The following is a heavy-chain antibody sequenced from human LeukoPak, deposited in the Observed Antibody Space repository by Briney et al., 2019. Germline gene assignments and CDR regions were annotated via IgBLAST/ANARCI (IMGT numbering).Heavy chain of an antibody. J-gene: IGHJ4*02. D-gene: IGHD2-15*01. CDR1: GYTFTRYG. Sequence: GASVKVSCKASGYTFTRYGISWVRQAPGQGLEWMGWISVFNGNTNYAQKLQGRVTMTIDTSTSTAYMELRSLRSDDTAVYYCARDERGGYVDYWGQGTLVTVSS. V-gene: IGHV1-18*01. CDR3: ARDERGGYVDY. CDR2: ISVFNGNT.